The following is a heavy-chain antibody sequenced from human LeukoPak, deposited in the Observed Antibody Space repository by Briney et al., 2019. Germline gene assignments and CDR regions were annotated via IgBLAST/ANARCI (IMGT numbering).Heavy chain of an antibody. V-gene: IGHV3-23*01. D-gene: IGHD3-22*01. CDR2: ISGSGGST. Sequence: PGGSLRLSCAAPGFIFSNFAMSWVRQAPGKEQEWVSAISGSGGSTYYADSVKGRFTISRDISKNTLFLQMNSLRAEDTAVYYCAKGGAYYYVSSGYFDYWGQGALVTVSS. CDR1: GFIFSNFA. J-gene: IGHJ4*02. CDR3: AKGGAYYYVSSGYFDY.